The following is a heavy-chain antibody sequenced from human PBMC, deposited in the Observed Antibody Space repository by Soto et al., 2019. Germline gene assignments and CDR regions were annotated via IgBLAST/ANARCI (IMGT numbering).Heavy chain of an antibody. V-gene: IGHV4-39*01. J-gene: IGHJ6*02. CDR2: IYYSGST. CDR3: ARNEGVVYGMDV. Sequence: SETLSLTCTVSGGSISSSSYYWGWIRQPPGKGLEWIGSIYYSGSTYYNPSLKSRVTISVDTSKNQFSLKLSSVTAADTAVYYCARNEGVVYGMDVWGQGTTVTVSS. CDR1: GGSISSSSYY. D-gene: IGHD3-3*01.